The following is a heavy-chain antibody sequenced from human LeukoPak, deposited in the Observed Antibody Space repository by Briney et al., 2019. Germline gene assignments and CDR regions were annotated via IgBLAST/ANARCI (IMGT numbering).Heavy chain of an antibody. CDR1: GFTFNSYT. CDR2: ISTSSNYI. D-gene: IGHD6-13*01. Sequence: GGSLRLSCAASGFTFNSYTMNWVRQAPGKGLEWVSFISTSSNYIYYADSVKGRFTISRDNAKNALYLQMNSLRAEDTAVYYCAKDILGIAAALVDYWGQGTLVTVSS. CDR3: AKDILGIAAALVDY. V-gene: IGHV3-21*01. J-gene: IGHJ4*02.